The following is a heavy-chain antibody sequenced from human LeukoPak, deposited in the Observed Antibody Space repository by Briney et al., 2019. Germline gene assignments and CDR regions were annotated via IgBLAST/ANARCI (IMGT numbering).Heavy chain of an antibody. D-gene: IGHD3-16*01. V-gene: IGHV4-39*07. Sequence: SETLSLTCSVSGGSIRSTSYYWAWIRQPPGKGLEWIGSLHSTGTTNYNPSLKSRITMSVDTSKNQFSLKMNSVTAADTAVYYCARDSMIPEPHFDYWGQGTLVTVSS. CDR2: LHSTGTT. CDR3: ARDSMIPEPHFDY. CDR1: GGSIRSTSYY. J-gene: IGHJ4*02.